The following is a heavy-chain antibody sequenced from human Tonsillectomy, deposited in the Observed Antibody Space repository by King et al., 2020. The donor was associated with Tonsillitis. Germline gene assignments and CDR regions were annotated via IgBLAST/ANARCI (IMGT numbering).Heavy chain of an antibody. J-gene: IGHJ4*02. V-gene: IGHV3-53*01. CDR1: GFTVSSDY. CDR3: ARDCYGSGFPDY. Sequence: VQLVESGGGLIQPGGSLRLSCAASGFTVSSDYMNWVRQAPGKGLEWVSVIYSGGSTYYADSVKGRFTISRDNSKNTLYLQMNSLRAEDTAVYYCARDCYGSGFPDYWGQGTLVTVSS. D-gene: IGHD3-10*01. CDR2: IYSGGST.